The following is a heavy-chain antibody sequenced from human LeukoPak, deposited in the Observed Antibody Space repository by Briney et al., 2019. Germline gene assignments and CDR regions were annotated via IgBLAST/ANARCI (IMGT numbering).Heavy chain of an antibody. J-gene: IGHJ5*02. CDR3: ARVDYYDSSGYYPGFDP. CDR2: INPNSGGT. D-gene: IGHD3-22*01. Sequence: ASVKVSCKASGYTFTGYYMHRVRQAPGQGLEWMGWINPNSGGTNYAQKFQGRDTMTRDTSISTAYMELSRLRSDDTAVYYCARVDYYDSSGYYPGFDPWGQGTLVTVSS. V-gene: IGHV1-2*02. CDR1: GYTFTGYY.